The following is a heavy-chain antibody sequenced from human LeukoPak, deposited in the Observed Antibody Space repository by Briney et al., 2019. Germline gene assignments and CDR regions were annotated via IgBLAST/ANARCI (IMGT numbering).Heavy chain of an antibody. J-gene: IGHJ3*02. V-gene: IGHV3-30*18. CDR1: GFTFSSYG. CDR3: AKDPQLWLTVGAFDI. Sequence: PGRSLRLSCAASGFTFSSYGMHWVRQAPGKGLEWVAVISYDGSNKYYADSVKGRFTIFRDNSKNTLYLQMNSLRAEDTAVYYCAKDPQLWLTVGAFDIWGQGTMVTVSS. D-gene: IGHD5-18*01. CDR2: ISYDGSNK.